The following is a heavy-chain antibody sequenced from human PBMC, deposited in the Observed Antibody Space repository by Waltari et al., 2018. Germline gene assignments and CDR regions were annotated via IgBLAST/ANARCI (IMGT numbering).Heavy chain of an antibody. CDR1: GGTFSRYA. D-gene: IGHD2-15*01. CDR2: IIPIFGTA. V-gene: IGHV1-69*01. CDR3: ARDRILYCSGGSCYSPSWFDP. J-gene: IGHJ5*02. Sequence: QVQLVQSGAEVKKPGSSVKVSCKASGGTFSRYAISWVRQAPGQGLEWMGGIIPIFGTANYAQKFQGRVTITADESTSTAYMELSSLRSEDTAVYYCARDRILYCSGGSCYSPSWFDPWGQGTLVTVSS.